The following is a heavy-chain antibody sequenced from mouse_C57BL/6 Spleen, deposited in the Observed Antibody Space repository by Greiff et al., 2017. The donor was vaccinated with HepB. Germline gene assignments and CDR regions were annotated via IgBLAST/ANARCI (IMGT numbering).Heavy chain of an antibody. CDR3: TTLGITTVVAPDD. Sequence: VQLQQSGAELVRPGASVKLSCTASGFNIKDDYMHWVKQRPEQGLEWIGWIDPENGDTEYASKFQGKATITADTSSNTAYLQLSSLTSEDTAVYDCTTLGITTVVAPDDWGQGTTLTVSS. CDR1: GFNIKDDY. J-gene: IGHJ2*01. CDR2: IDPENGDT. V-gene: IGHV14-4*01. D-gene: IGHD1-1*01.